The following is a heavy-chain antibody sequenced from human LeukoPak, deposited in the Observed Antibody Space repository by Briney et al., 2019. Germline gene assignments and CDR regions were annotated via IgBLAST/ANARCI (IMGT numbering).Heavy chain of an antibody. J-gene: IGHJ5*02. Sequence: ASETLSLTCAVYGGSFSGYYWSWIRQPPGKELEWIGEINHSGSTNYIPSLKSRVTISVDTSKNQFSLKLSSVTAADTAVYYCASFSSSWRGSWFDPWGQGTLVTVSS. D-gene: IGHD6-13*01. V-gene: IGHV4-34*01. CDR1: GGSFSGYY. CDR3: ASFSSSWRGSWFDP. CDR2: INHSGST.